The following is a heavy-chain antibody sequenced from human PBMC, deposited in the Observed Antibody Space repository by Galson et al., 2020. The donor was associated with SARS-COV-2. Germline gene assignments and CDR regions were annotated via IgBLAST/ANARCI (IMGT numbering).Heavy chain of an antibody. CDR1: GFIFDDSA. Sequence: SLKISCAASGFIFDDSAMHWVRQAPGKGLEWVSCISWNSGIIDYADSVKGRFTISRDNAKKSLYLQMNSLRPEDTAFYYCAKSLASYGSGSYDYWGQGTLVTVSS. CDR3: AKSLASYGSGSYDY. D-gene: IGHD3-10*01. J-gene: IGHJ4*02. CDR2: ISWNSGII. V-gene: IGHV3-9*01.